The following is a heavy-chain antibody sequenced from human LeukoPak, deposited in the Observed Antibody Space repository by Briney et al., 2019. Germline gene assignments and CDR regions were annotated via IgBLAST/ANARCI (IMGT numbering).Heavy chain of an antibody. V-gene: IGHV3-21*01. CDR2: ISSRSSYI. Sequence: GGSLRLSCAASGFNFGTYSMNWVRQAPGKGLGWVSFISSRSSYIYYADSVKGRFTISRDKAKNSLYLQMNSLRAEDTAVYYCARPYGSGSYSAPQYYFGLDVWGKGSTVIVSS. CDR3: ARPYGSGSYSAPQYYFGLDV. CDR1: GFNFGTYS. J-gene: IGHJ6*04. D-gene: IGHD3-10*01.